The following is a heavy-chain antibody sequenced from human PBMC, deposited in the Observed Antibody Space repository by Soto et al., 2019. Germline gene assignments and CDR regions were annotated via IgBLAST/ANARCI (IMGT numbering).Heavy chain of an antibody. CDR1: GVSISSDNW. CDR2: IHHSGRT. J-gene: IGHJ4*02. V-gene: IGHV4-4*02. D-gene: IGHD6-13*01. CDR3: ARDQGSHPGD. Sequence: QVQLQESGPGLVRPSGTVSLTCAVSGVSISSDNWWSCVRQPPGKALEWIGEIHHSGRTNYNPSLKRRVHMSVVPSTDLFSLTLNSVTAADTAFYYCARDQGSHPGDWGQGTLVSVSS.